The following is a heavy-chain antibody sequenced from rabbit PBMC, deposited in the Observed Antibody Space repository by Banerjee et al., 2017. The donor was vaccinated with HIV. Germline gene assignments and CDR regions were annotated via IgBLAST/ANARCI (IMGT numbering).Heavy chain of an antibody. J-gene: IGHJ6*01. V-gene: IGHV1S29*01. Sequence: QQQLKETGGGLVQPGGSLTLSCKASGFSLSTNEFNWVRQAPGKGLEYIGWISTFGSAYYANWVNGRFTISSDNAQNTVGLQLNSLTAADTAAYFCVRDQAHMLDLWDPWTLVTGS. CDR2: ISTFGSA. CDR3: VRDQAHMLDL. D-gene: IGHD1-1*01. CDR1: GFSLSTNE.